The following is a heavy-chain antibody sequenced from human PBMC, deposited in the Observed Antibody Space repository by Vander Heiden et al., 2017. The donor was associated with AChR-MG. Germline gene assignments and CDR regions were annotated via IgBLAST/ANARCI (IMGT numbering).Heavy chain of an antibody. CDR3: AKGGGSYVWDWFDP. D-gene: IGHD1-26*01. CDR1: GFTFSGYG. Sequence: QVQLVESGGGVVKPGGSLRLACAASGFTFSGYGMHWVRQAPGKGLEWVAFIRYDGSNKYYADSVKGRFTISRDNSKNTLYLQMNSLRAEDTAVYYCAKGGGSYVWDWFDPWGQGTLVTVSS. CDR2: IRYDGSNK. J-gene: IGHJ5*02. V-gene: IGHV3-30*02.